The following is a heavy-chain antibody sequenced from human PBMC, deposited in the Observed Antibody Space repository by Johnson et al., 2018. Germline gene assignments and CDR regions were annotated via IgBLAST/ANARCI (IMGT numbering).Heavy chain of an antibody. CDR3: ARTFSCRYCSGGSWRDYYHYMDV. D-gene: IGHD2-15*01. V-gene: IGHV1-69*01. Sequence: QVQLVESGAEVKKPGSSVKVSCKASGGTFSSYAISWVRPAPGQGLEWMGGIIPIFGPANYAQKFQGRVMITADESTSTAYMELSSLRSEDTAVSYCARTFSCRYCSGGSWRDYYHYMDVWGKGTTVTVSS. CDR2: IIPIFGPA. CDR1: GGTFSSYA. J-gene: IGHJ6*03.